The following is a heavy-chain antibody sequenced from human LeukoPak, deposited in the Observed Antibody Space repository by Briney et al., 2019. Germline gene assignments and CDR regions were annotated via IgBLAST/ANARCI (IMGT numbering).Heavy chain of an antibody. Sequence: GGSLRLSCAASGFTFSSYSMNWVRQAPGKGREWGAVISYDGSNKYYADSVKGRFTISRDNSKNTLYLQMNSLRAEDTAVYYCARDQLDNEWTDAFDIWGQGTMVTVSS. CDR2: ISYDGSNK. CDR3: ARDQLDNEWTDAFDI. D-gene: IGHD6-6*01. V-gene: IGHV3-30*03. CDR1: GFTFSSYS. J-gene: IGHJ3*02.